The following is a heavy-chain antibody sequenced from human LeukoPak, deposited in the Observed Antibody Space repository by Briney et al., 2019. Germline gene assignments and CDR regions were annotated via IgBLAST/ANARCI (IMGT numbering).Heavy chain of an antibody. D-gene: IGHD5-18*01. CDR3: ARAVDTAMVLDY. Sequence: SQTLSLTCTVSGGSISSGSYYWSWIRQPAGKGLEWIGRIYTSGSTNYNPSLKSRVAISVGTSKNQFSLKLSSVTAADTAVYYCARAVDTAMVLDYRGQGTLVTVSS. V-gene: IGHV4-61*02. CDR2: IYTSGST. J-gene: IGHJ4*02. CDR1: GGSISSGSYY.